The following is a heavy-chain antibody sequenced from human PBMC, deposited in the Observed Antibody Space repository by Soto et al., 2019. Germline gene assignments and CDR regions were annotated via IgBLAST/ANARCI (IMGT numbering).Heavy chain of an antibody. CDR3: AKEMIASTLADFFDY. D-gene: IGHD2-21*01. Sequence: EVQLLESGGGLIQPGGSLRLSCEASGFTFSNYGMTWVRQAPGKGLEWVSTISGSGDRAFYADPVKGRFTISRDNSKNTLYLQMNSLSAEDTAIYYCAKEMIASTLADFFDYWGQGILVIVSS. CDR1: GFTFSNYG. V-gene: IGHV3-23*01. J-gene: IGHJ4*02. CDR2: ISGSGDRA.